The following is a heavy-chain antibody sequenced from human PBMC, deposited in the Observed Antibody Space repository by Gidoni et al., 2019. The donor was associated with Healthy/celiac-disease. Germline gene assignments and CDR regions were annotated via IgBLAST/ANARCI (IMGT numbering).Heavy chain of an antibody. J-gene: IGHJ2*01. CDR1: GFTFSSYP. Sequence: EVQLFESGGGLVQPGGSLRLSCAASGFTFSSYPMSWVRQAPGKGLEWVSTISGSGGSTYYSDSVKGRFTISRDNSKNTLYLQMNSLRAEDTAVYYCAKTLAYCGGDCYSGRGNWYFDLWGRGTLVTVSS. CDR3: AKTLAYCGGDCYSGRGNWYFDL. CDR2: ISGSGGST. D-gene: IGHD2-21*02. V-gene: IGHV3-23*01.